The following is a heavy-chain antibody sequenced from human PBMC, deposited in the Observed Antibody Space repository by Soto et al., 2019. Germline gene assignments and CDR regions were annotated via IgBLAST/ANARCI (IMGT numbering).Heavy chain of an antibody. CDR3: AKGRGYCSSTSCYVGSDY. Sequence: EVPLLESGGGLVQPGGSLRLSCAASGFTFSSYAMSWVRQAPGKGLEWVSAISGSGGSTYYADSVKGRFTISRDNSXXTXHLQMNSRRAEDTAVYYCAKGRGYCSSTSCYVGSDYWGQGTLVTVSS. D-gene: IGHD2-2*01. J-gene: IGHJ4*02. V-gene: IGHV3-23*01. CDR1: GFTFSSYA. CDR2: ISGSGGST.